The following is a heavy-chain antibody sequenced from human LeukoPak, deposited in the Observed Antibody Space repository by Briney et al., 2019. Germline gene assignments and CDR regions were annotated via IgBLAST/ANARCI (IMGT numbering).Heavy chain of an antibody. CDR3: ATAGGSSGSYPLIY. D-gene: IGHD6-19*01. V-gene: IGHV3-23*01. J-gene: IGHJ4*02. CDR2: ITDSGGDT. CDR1: GFTFSSYA. Sequence: PGGSLRLSCAASGFTFSSYAMSWVRQAAGKGLERVSAITDSGGDTFYADSVKGRFTISRDNSKDTLYLQMNSLRAEDTAVYYCATAGGSSGSYPLIYWGQGTLVTVSS.